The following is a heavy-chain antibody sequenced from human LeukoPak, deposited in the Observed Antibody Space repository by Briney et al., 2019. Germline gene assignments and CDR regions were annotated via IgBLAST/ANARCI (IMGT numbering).Heavy chain of an antibody. CDR2: IYSGGST. V-gene: IGHV3-53*05. CDR3: ARAAIPLYCSSTSCYDSWLDP. J-gene: IGHJ5*02. D-gene: IGHD2-2*01. Sequence: GGSLRLSCAASGFTVSSNYMSWVRQAPGKGLEWVSVIYSGGSTYYADSVKGRFTISRDDAKNTLYLQMNSLRVEDTAVYYCARAAIPLYCSSTSCYDSWLDPWGQGTLVTVSS. CDR1: GFTVSSNY.